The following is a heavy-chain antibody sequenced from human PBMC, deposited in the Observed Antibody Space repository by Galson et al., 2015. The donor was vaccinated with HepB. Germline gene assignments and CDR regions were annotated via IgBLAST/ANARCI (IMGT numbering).Heavy chain of an antibody. D-gene: IGHD3-16*02. Sequence: SLRLSCAASGFTFDDYAMHWVRQAPGKGLEWVSGISWNSGNIDYADSVKGRFTISRDNAKNSLSLQMNSLRAEDTALYYCAKDRTLSGYDAFDIWGQGTMVTVSS. CDR1: GFTFDDYA. J-gene: IGHJ3*02. CDR3: AKDRTLSGYDAFDI. CDR2: ISWNSGNI. V-gene: IGHV3-9*01.